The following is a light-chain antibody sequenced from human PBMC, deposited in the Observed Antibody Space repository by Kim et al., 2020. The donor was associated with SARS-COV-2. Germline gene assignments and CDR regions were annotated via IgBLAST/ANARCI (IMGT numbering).Light chain of an antibody. Sequence: SYKLTQPPSVSVSPGQTASITCSGDKLGDKYACWYQQKPGQSPVLVIYQDSKRPSGIPERFSGSNSGNTATLTISGTQAMDEADYYCQAWDSSTGVFGTG. CDR1: KLGDKY. V-gene: IGLV3-1*01. CDR2: QDS. CDR3: QAWDSSTGV. J-gene: IGLJ1*01.